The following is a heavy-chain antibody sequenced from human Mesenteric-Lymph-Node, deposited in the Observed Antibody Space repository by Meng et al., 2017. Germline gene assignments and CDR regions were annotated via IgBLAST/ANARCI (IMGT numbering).Heavy chain of an antibody. CDR3: ARMTGGTIYCH. D-gene: IGHD3-3*01. CDR2: ISYSRST. J-gene: IGHJ4*02. Sequence: GSLRLSCTVSDGSISSSSYYWAWIRQPPGRGLEWIGTISYSRSTYYNPSLESRATISLDTSQNQISLKVSSVTAADSAVYYCARMTGGTIYCHWDQGSLVTVS. CDR1: DGSISSSSYY. V-gene: IGHV4-39*07.